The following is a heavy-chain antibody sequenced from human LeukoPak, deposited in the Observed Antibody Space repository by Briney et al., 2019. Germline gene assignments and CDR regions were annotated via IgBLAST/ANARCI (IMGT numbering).Heavy chain of an antibody. CDR2: INHCGST. J-gene: IGHJ4*02. Sequence: SETLSLTCAVYGGSFSGYYWSWIRQPPGKGLEWIGEINHCGSTNYNPSLKSRVTISVDTSKNQFSLKLSSVTAADTAVYYCASEQLLWGSYYFDYWGQGTLVTVSS. V-gene: IGHV4-34*01. CDR3: ASEQLLWGSYYFDY. CDR1: GGSFSGYY. D-gene: IGHD3-10*01.